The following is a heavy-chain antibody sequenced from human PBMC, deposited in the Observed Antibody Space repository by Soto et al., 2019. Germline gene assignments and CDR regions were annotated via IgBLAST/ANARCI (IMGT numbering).Heavy chain of an antibody. CDR2: IIPIFGTA. D-gene: IGHD2-15*01. CDR1: GGTFSSYA. CDR3: ASDPCSGGSCYAANVYYYYGMDV. J-gene: IGHJ6*02. Sequence: ASVKVSCKASGGTFSSYAISWVRQAPGQGLEWMGGIIPIFGTANYAQKFQGRVTITADESTSTAYMELSSLRSEDTAVYYCASDPCSGGSCYAANVYYYYGMDVWGQGTTVTVSS. V-gene: IGHV1-69*13.